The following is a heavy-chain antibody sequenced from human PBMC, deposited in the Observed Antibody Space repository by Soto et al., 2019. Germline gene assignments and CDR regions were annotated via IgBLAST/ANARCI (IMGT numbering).Heavy chain of an antibody. Sequence: GGSLRLSCVASGFSFNNAWRSWVRQAPGKGPEWVGRIKSRTDGGTPDYAAPVKGRFTISRDDSKNTVYLEMNSLRVEDTAVYYCTKDAGPPVTVDNWGQGTLVTVSS. CDR2: IKSRTDGGTP. CDR1: GFSFNNAW. J-gene: IGHJ4*02. D-gene: IGHD4-17*01. CDR3: TKDAGPPVTVDN. V-gene: IGHV3-15*01.